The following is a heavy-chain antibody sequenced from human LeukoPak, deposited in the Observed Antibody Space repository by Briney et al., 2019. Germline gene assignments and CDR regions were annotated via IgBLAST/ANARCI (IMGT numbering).Heavy chain of an antibody. CDR3: ARDGSGNYVYNWFDP. Sequence: GGSLRLSCAASGFTFSSYWMHWVRQAPGKGLVWVSRINTDGSSTTYADSVKGRFTISRDNAESTLYLQMTSLRAEDTAVYYCARDGSGNYVYNWFDPWGQGTLVTVSS. CDR2: INTDGSST. V-gene: IGHV3-74*01. J-gene: IGHJ5*02. CDR1: GFTFSSYW. D-gene: IGHD3-10*01.